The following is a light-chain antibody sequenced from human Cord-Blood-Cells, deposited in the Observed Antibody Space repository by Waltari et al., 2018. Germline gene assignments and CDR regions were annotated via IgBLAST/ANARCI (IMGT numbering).Light chain of an antibody. Sequence: DIQLTQSPSFLSASVGDRVTITCRASQGISSYLAWYQQKPGEAPKLLIYAASTLQSGVQSRFSGSGSVTELTLTISSLQPEDFATYYCQQLNSYPYSFGQGTKLEIK. CDR1: QGISSY. CDR2: AAS. CDR3: QQLNSYPYS. V-gene: IGKV1-9*01. J-gene: IGKJ2*03.